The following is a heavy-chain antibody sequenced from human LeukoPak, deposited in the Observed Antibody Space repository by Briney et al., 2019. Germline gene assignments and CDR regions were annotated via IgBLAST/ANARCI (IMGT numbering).Heavy chain of an antibody. Sequence: GGSLRLSCAASGFTFSSYAMSWVRQAPGKGLEWVSAISGSGGSTYYADSVKGRFTISRDNSKNTLYLQMNSLRVEDTAVYYCAKPRGDPYYFDYWGQGTLVTVSS. D-gene: IGHD7-27*01. V-gene: IGHV3-23*01. CDR3: AKPRGDPYYFDY. J-gene: IGHJ4*02. CDR2: ISGSGGST. CDR1: GFTFSSYA.